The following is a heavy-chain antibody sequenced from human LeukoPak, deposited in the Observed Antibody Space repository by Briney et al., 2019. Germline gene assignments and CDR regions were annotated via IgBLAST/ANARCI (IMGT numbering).Heavy chain of an antibody. CDR1: GDALSTYY. CDR3: ASDQRHSYRKYFDP. CDR2: VTYETT. D-gene: IGHD3-16*02. Sequence: SETLSLTCSLSGDALSTYYWNWVRQTPGKGLEWIGHVTYETTAYNASRKCRITISLDTSKYEFSLHLRSVTAAAAAVYSYASDQRHSYRKYFDPWGQGILVSVSS. J-gene: IGHJ4*02. V-gene: IGHV4-4*08.